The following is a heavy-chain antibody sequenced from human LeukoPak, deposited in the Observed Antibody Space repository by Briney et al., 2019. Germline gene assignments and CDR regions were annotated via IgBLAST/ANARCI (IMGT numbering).Heavy chain of an antibody. J-gene: IGHJ4*02. Sequence: ASVKVSCKASGYTFTSYGISWVRQAPGQGPEWMGWISAYNGNTNYAQKLQGRVTMTTDTSTSTAYMELRSLRSDDTAVYYCARDSHCSSTSCLGFFSYWGQRTLVTVSS. CDR1: GYTFTSYG. CDR3: ARDSHCSSTSCLGFFSY. D-gene: IGHD2-2*01. V-gene: IGHV1-18*01. CDR2: ISAYNGNT.